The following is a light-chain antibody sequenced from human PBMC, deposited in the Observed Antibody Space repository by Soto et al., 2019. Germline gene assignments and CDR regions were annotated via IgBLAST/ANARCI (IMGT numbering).Light chain of an antibody. CDR3: SSYAGSNNFGV. CDR1: SSDVGGYNY. V-gene: IGLV2-8*01. J-gene: IGLJ1*01. Sequence: QSVLTQPPSASGSPGQSVTISCTGTSSDVGGYNYVSWYQQHPGKAPKLMIYEVSKRPSGVPDRFSGSKSGNTASLTVSGFQAEDEADYYCSSYAGSNNFGVFGTGTKVTVL. CDR2: EVS.